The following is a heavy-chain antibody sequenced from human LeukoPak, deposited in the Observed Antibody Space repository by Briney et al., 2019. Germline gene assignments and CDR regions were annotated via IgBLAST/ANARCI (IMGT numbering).Heavy chain of an antibody. Sequence: SETLSLTCTVSGGSISSYYWSWIRQPPGKGLEWIGYIYYSGSTNYNPSLKSRVTISVDTSKNQFSLKLSSVTAADTAVYYCAIGNGDYDEDAFDIWGQGTMVTVSS. CDR2: IYYSGST. CDR1: GGSISSYY. J-gene: IGHJ3*02. D-gene: IGHD4-17*01. V-gene: IGHV4-59*01. CDR3: AIGNGDYDEDAFDI.